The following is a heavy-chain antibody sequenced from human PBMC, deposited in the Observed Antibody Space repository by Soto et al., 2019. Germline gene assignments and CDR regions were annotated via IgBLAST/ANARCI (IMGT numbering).Heavy chain of an antibody. CDR3: AKLWGYYFES. Sequence: LRLSCSASGFSVKNNYMTWVRQAPGRRPEWVAVIYTRGTTHYADFATGRFTFSRDNSKNTLYLQMDSLRPEDTAVYYCAKLWGYYFESWGPGTLVTVSS. V-gene: IGHV3-53*01. CDR2: IYTRGTT. D-gene: IGHD2-21*01. J-gene: IGHJ4*02. CDR1: GFSVKNNY.